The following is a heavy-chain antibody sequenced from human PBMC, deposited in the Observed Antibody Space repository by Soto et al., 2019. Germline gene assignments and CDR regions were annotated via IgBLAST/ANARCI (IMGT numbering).Heavy chain of an antibody. D-gene: IGHD2-2*01. CDR2: IIPILGIA. CDR3: ARDTPLGSSTSCYLY. CDR1: GGTFSSYT. Sequence: ASVKVSCKASGGTFSSYTISWVRQAPGQGLEWMGRIIPILGIANYAQKFQGRVTITADKSTSTAYMELSSLRSEDTAVYYFARDTPLGSSTSCYLYWGQGTLVTVSS. J-gene: IGHJ4*02. V-gene: IGHV1-69*04.